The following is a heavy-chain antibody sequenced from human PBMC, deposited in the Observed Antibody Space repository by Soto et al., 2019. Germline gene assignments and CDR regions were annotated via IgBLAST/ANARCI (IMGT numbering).Heavy chain of an antibody. CDR2: IYDSGNT. CDR1: GGSVSSGSFY. D-gene: IGHD3-10*01. J-gene: IGHJ6*02. V-gene: IGHV4-61*01. CDR3: ARTYSWGSGRGRSMDV. Sequence: QVQLQESGPGLVKPSETLSLTCTVSGGSVSSGSFYWGWIRQPPGKGLEWIGYIYDSGNTNYNPSHKSRVTILVDTSKNQFSLKLSSVTAADTAMYYCARTYSWGSGRGRSMDVWGQGTTVTVS.